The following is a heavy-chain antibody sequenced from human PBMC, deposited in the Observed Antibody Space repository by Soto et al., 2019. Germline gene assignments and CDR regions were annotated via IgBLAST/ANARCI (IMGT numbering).Heavy chain of an antibody. D-gene: IGHD2-15*01. CDR3: ARVDCSGGSCYLYYYYGMDV. Sequence: SVKVSCKASGGTFSSYAISWVRQAPGQGLEWMGGIIPIFGTANYARKFQGRVTITADESTSTAYMELSSLRSEDTAVYYCARVDCSGGSCYLYYYYGMDVWGQGTTVTVSS. CDR1: GGTFSSYA. V-gene: IGHV1-69*13. CDR2: IIPIFGTA. J-gene: IGHJ6*02.